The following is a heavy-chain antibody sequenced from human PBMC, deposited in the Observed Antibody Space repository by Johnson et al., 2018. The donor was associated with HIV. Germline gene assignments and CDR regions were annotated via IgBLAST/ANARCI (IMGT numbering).Heavy chain of an antibody. V-gene: IGHV3-30*18. CDR3: AKGGGSYSDAFDI. J-gene: IGHJ3*02. Sequence: QVQLVESGGGVVQPGKSLRLSCSASRFTFSNYAMNWVRQAPGKGLEWMAIISYDGSNKNYADSVKGRFTISRYNSKNTLYLQMNSLRAEDTAVYYCAKGGGSYSDAFDIWGQGTMVTVSS. CDR1: RFTFSNYA. CDR2: ISYDGSNK. D-gene: IGHD1-26*01.